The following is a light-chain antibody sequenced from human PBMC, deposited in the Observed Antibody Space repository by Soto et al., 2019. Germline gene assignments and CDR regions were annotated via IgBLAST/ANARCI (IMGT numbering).Light chain of an antibody. CDR1: QSIVTY. CDR2: AAS. Sequence: DIQMTQSPSSLSASVGDRVTITCRASQSIVTYLNWYLQKPGKAPKLLIYAASNLQSGVPSRFSGCGSGTDFTLTISSLQPEDFATYFCQQSYSTPPWTFGQGTKVEIK. J-gene: IGKJ1*01. CDR3: QQSYSTPPWT. V-gene: IGKV1-39*01.